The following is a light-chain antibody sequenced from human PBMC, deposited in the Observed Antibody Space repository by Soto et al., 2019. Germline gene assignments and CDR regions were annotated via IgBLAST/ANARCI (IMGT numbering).Light chain of an antibody. V-gene: IGLV2-23*02. CDR3: CSYAGSSTFSYV. J-gene: IGLJ1*01. CDR1: SSDVGSYNL. CDR2: EVS. Sequence: QSVLTQPASVSGSPGQSITISCTGTSSDVGSYNLVSWYQQHPGKAPKLMIYEVSKRPSGVSNRFSGSKSGNTASLTISGLQAEDEADYCCCSYAGSSTFSYVFGTGTKVTVL.